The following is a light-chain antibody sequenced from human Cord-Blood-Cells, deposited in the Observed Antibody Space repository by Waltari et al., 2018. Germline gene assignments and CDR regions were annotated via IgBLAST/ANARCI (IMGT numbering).Light chain of an antibody. CDR2: DVS. CDR1: SSDVGGYNY. J-gene: IGLJ1*01. V-gene: IGLV2-14*01. Sequence: QSALTQPASVSGSPGQSLTISCTGTSSDVGGYNYVSWYQQHPGNAPNLRIYDVSNRPSGVSNRFSGSKSGNTASLTISGLQAEDEADYYCSSYTSSSLGVFGTGTKVTVL. CDR3: SSYTSSSLGV.